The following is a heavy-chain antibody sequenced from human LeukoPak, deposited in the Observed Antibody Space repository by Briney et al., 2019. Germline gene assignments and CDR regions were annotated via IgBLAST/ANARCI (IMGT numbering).Heavy chain of an antibody. Sequence: SETLSLTCAVCGGSFSGYYWSWIRQPPGKGLEWIGEINHSGSTNYNPSLKSRVTISVDTSKNQFSLKLSSVTAADTAVYYCARGSNYDILTGYVDYWGQGTLVTVSS. D-gene: IGHD3-9*01. J-gene: IGHJ4*02. CDR1: GGSFSGYY. V-gene: IGHV4-34*01. CDR2: INHSGST. CDR3: ARGSNYDILTGYVDY.